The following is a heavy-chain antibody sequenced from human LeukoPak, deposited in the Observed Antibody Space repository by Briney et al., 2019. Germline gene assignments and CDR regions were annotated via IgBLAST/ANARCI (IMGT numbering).Heavy chain of an antibody. CDR1: GFTFSSYG. D-gene: IGHD3-22*01. Sequence: GRSLRLSCAASGFTFSSYGMHWVRQAPGKGLEWVAVIWYDGSNKYYADSVKGRFTISRDNSKNTLYLQMNSLRGEDTAVYYCAKDLYYDSSGPFDYWGQGSLVTVSS. J-gene: IGHJ4*02. CDR3: AKDLYYDSSGPFDY. CDR2: IWYDGSNK. V-gene: IGHV3-33*06.